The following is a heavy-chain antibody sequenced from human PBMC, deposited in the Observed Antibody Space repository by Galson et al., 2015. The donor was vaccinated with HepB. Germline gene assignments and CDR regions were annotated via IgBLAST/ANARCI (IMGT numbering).Heavy chain of an antibody. J-gene: IGHJ6*02. V-gene: IGHV3-73*01. Sequence: SLRLSCAASRFIFSGSGIHWVRQAPGKGLEWVGRIRSKGDGYATAYGASVKGRFTVSRDDSKNTAYLQMNSVKTEDTAVYYCSRMTGISYFYSGMDVWGQGTTVTVSS. CDR2: IRSKGDGYAT. CDR3: SRMTGISYFYSGMDV. CDR1: RFIFSGSG. D-gene: IGHD1-1*01.